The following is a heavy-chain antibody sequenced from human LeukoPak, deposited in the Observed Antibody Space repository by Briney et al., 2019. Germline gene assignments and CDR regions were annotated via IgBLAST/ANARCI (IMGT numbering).Heavy chain of an antibody. CDR1: GGTFSSYA. V-gene: IGHV1-69*05. CDR2: IIPIFGTA. CDR3: ARDDYSGVGAAYFDY. Sequence: SVKVSCKASGGTFSSYAISWVRQAPGQGLEWMGGIIPIFGTANYAQKLQGRVTMTTGTSTSTAYMELRSLRSDDTAVYYCARDDYSGVGAAYFDYWGQGTLVTVSS. J-gene: IGHJ4*02. D-gene: IGHD1-26*01.